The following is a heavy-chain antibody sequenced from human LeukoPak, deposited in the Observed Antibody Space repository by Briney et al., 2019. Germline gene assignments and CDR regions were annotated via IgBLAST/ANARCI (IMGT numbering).Heavy chain of an antibody. D-gene: IGHD4-23*01. CDR2: ISGSGGST. V-gene: IGHV3-23*01. CDR3: AKDRTPVVPDDAFDI. Sequence: GGSPRLSCAASGFTFSSYAMSWVRQAPGKGLEWVSTISGSGGSTYYADSVKGRFTISRDNSKNTLHLQMNSLRAEDTAVYYCAKDRTPVVPDDAFDIWGQGTMVTVSS. J-gene: IGHJ3*02. CDR1: GFTFSSYA.